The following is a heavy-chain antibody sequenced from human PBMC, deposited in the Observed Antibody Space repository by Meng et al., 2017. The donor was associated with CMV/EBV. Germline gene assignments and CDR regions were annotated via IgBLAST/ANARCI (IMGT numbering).Heavy chain of an antibody. V-gene: IGHV1-2*02. CDR2: VNSNNDAT. CDR1: GFTFSDYY. CDR3: VRSSGWSLFDY. Sequence: QVQLVQSGAAMKKPGASVKVSCTTSGFTFSDYYIHWVRQAPGQGLEWMGWVNSNNDATNYARKFQGRVSMTRDTSISTAHMELSRLMSDDTAVYYCVRSSGWSLFDYWGQGTLVTGSS. J-gene: IGHJ4*02. D-gene: IGHD6-19*01.